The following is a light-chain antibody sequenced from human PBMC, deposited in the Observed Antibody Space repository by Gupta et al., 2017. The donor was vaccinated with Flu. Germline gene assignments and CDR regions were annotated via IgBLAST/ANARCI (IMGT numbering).Light chain of an antibody. Sequence: GKAASNTGGGNKIGRKGVHCYQQKPGQAPVLFVYDDRTRTSGIPERFSGSNSGNTATVTINRIEAGDEADYYCQVWDTTSDHYVFGSGTKVTVL. J-gene: IGLJ1*01. V-gene: IGLV3-21*03. CDR1: KIGRKG. CDR2: DDR. CDR3: QVWDTTSDHYV.